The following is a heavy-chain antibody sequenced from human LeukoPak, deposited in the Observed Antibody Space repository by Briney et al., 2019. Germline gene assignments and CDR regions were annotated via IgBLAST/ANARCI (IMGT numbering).Heavy chain of an antibody. Sequence: SETLSLTCAVSGGSISSSNWWSWVRQPPGKGLGWIGEIYHSGSTNYNPSLKSRVTISVDKSKNQFSLKLSSVTAADTAVYYCARSSSTVYYYYGMDVWGQGTTVTVSS. CDR1: GGSISSSNW. V-gene: IGHV4-4*02. CDR3: ARSSSTVYYYYGMDV. CDR2: IYHSGST. D-gene: IGHD2-2*01. J-gene: IGHJ6*02.